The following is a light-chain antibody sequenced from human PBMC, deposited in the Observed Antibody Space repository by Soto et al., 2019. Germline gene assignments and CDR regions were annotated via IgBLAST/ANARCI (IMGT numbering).Light chain of an antibody. CDR2: NNS. V-gene: IGLV1-44*01. Sequence: QSVLTQPPSASGTPGQTVTFSCSGSSSNIGRNTVNWYQQLPGTAPKVLIYNNSQRPSGVPARFSASKSGTSASLAISGLQYDDEADYYCAAWDDSLNGLVFGGGTKVTVL. J-gene: IGLJ2*01. CDR3: AAWDDSLNGLV. CDR1: SSNIGRNT.